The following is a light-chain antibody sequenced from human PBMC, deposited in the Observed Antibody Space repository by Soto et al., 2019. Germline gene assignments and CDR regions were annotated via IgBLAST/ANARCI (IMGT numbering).Light chain of an antibody. CDR2: SNY. CDR1: SSNIGSNY. Sequence: QSVLTQSPSASGTPGQRVTISCSGSSSNIGSNYVHWYQQVSGTAPKLLIYSNYLRPSGVPDRISGSKSGTSASLAISGLRSEDEADYYCAAWDDSLSGYVFGTGTKATVL. V-gene: IGLV1-47*02. CDR3: AAWDDSLSGYV. J-gene: IGLJ1*01.